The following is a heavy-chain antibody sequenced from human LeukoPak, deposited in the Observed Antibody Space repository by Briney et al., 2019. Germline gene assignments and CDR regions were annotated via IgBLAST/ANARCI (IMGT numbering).Heavy chain of an antibody. CDR2: IIPIFGTA. Sequence: ASVNVSCKASGYTFTSYGISWVRRAPGQGLEWMGGIIPIFGTANYAQKFQGRVTITADESTSTAYMELSSLRSEDTAVYYCAWTDYAYPYYYGMDVWGQGTTVTVSS. J-gene: IGHJ6*02. CDR3: AWTDYAYPYYYGMDV. CDR1: GYTFTSYG. V-gene: IGHV1-69*13. D-gene: IGHD3/OR15-3a*01.